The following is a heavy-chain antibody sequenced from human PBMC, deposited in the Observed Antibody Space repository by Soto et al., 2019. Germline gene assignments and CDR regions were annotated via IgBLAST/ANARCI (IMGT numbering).Heavy chain of an antibody. Sequence: PGGSLRLSCAASGFTFSNYDMHWVRQAPGKGLEWVALMSYDGGNKYYADSVKGRFTISRDNSKNTLYLQMNSLRAEDTAVYYCANHVRPRYYYDTNGYYRDYWGQGTLVTVSS. J-gene: IGHJ4*02. D-gene: IGHD3-22*01. V-gene: IGHV3-30*18. CDR2: MSYDGGNK. CDR3: ANHVRPRYYYDTNGYYRDY. CDR1: GFTFSNYD.